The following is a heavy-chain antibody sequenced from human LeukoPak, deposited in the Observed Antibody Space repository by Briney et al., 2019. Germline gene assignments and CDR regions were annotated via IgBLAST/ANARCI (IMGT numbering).Heavy chain of an antibody. CDR3: VRGGLLNWFDP. J-gene: IGHJ5*02. CDR1: GDSFSSVSYY. Sequence: PSETLSLTCTVSGDSFSSVSYYWSWIRQPAGKGLEWIGRIYATGSTNYNPSLKSRVTISVDTSKNQFSLKLSSVTAADTAVYYCVRGGLLNWFDPWGQGTLVTVSS. CDR2: IYATGST. V-gene: IGHV4-61*02. D-gene: IGHD1-26*01.